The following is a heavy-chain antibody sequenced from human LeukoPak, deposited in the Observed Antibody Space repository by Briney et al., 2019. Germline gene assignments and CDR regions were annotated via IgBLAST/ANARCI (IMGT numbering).Heavy chain of an antibody. D-gene: IGHD6-25*01. J-gene: IGHJ4*02. CDR1: GYTFTGYY. CDR3: ARDQPAATPDHYFDY. CDR2: INPNSGGT. V-gene: IGHV1-2*02. Sequence: ASVKVSCKASGYTFTGYYMHWVRQAPGQGLEWMGWINPNSGGTNYAQKFQGRVTMTRDTSISTAYMELSRLRSDDTAVYYCARDQPAATPDHYFDYWGQGTLVTVSS.